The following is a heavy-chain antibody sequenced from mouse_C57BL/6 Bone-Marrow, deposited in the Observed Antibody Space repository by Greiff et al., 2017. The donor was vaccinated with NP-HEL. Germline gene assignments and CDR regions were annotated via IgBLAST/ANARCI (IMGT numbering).Heavy chain of an antibody. CDR2: ISDGGSYT. D-gene: IGHD1-1*01. J-gene: IGHJ1*03. CDR1: GFTFSSYA. V-gene: IGHV5-4*01. CDR3: AREITTVVATHWYFDV. Sequence: EVKVVESGGGLVKPGGSLKLSFAASGFTFSSYALSWVRQTPEKRLEWVATISDGGSYTYYPDNVKGRFTISRDNAKNNLYLQMSHLKSEDTAMYYCAREITTVVATHWYFDVWGTGTTVTVSS.